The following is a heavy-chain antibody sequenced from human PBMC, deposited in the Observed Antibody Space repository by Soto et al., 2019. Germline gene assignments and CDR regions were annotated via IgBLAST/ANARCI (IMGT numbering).Heavy chain of an antibody. Sequence: QVQLVQSGAEVKKPGSSVKVSCKASGGTFSSDSFSWVRQAPGQGLEWMGGIIPMFDTPIYAQKFQDRVTITADESKSTDYMQLSSLRSGDTAVYYCARSGGLDRDFNYWGQGSLVTVSS. CDR2: IIPMFDTP. J-gene: IGHJ4*02. V-gene: IGHV1-69*12. CDR1: GGTFSSDS. D-gene: IGHD2-15*01. CDR3: ARSGGLDRDFNY.